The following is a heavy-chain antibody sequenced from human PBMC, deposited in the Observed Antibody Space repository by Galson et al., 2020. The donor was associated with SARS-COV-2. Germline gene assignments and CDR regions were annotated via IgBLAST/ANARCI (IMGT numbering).Heavy chain of an antibody. CDR2: LYYGGKT. J-gene: IGHJ4*02. V-gene: IGHV4-59*01. CDR1: GGSINIYY. D-gene: IGHD3-10*01. CDR3: ARLPVVRGGDS. Sequence: ASETLSLTCAVSGGSINIYYWSWIRQPPGKGLEWIGYLYYGGKTNYNPSLKSRVTISVETSKIQFSLTLSSVTAADTAVYYCARLPVVRGGDSWGQGILVTVSS.